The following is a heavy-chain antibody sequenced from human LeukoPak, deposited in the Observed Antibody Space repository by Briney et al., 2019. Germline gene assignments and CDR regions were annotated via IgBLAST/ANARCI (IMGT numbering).Heavy chain of an antibody. CDR2: VHSNGRT. CDR3: ARWGGEPHLPFDY. D-gene: IGHD3-16*01. V-gene: IGHV4-59*01. Sequence: SETLSLTCTVSGGSMTGYYWNWIRQPPGKGLEWVGYVHSNGRTTSSPSVRSRFSMSVDASKNEFSLRVNSVIAADTAVYYCARWGGEPHLPFDYWGQGILVSASS. CDR1: GGSMTGYY. J-gene: IGHJ4*02.